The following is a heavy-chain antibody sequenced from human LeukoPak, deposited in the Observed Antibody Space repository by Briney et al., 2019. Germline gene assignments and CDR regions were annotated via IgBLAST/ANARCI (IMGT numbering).Heavy chain of an antibody. CDR3: ARRPLGYSSSWCLFDY. J-gene: IGHJ4*02. CDR2: IYYSGST. D-gene: IGHD6-13*01. CDR1: GGSISSYY. Sequence: SETLSLTCTVSGGSISSYYWSWIRQPPGKGLEWIGYIYYSGSTNYNPSLKSRVTISVDTSKNQFSLKLSSVTAADTAVYYCARRPLGYSSSWCLFDYWGQGTLVTVSS. V-gene: IGHV4-59*12.